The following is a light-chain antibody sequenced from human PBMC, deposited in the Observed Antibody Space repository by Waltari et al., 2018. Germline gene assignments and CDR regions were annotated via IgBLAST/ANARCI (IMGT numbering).Light chain of an antibody. Sequence: SYELTQPPSVAVSPGQTARITCSGAALPEQYANWYQQKAGQAPMLVIYKDNERPSGIPERYSGSSSGTIVTLTISGVQAEDEADYYCQSADSSGAYRVFGGGTKLTVL. CDR2: KDN. V-gene: IGLV3-25*03. CDR3: QSADSSGAYRV. CDR1: ALPEQY. J-gene: IGLJ3*02.